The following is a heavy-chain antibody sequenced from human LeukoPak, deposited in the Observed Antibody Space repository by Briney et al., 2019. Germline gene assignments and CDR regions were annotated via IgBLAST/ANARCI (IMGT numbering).Heavy chain of an antibody. CDR3: ARGKLEDQNAFDI. J-gene: IGHJ3*02. Sequence: ASVKVSCKASGYTFTSYYLHWVRQAPGQGLEWMGLINASGGSTVYAQKFQGGVTMTTDTSTSTAYMELSSLRSEDTAVYYCARGKLEDQNAFDIWGQGTMVTVSS. CDR2: INASGGST. V-gene: IGHV1-46*01. D-gene: IGHD1-1*01. CDR1: GYTFTSYY.